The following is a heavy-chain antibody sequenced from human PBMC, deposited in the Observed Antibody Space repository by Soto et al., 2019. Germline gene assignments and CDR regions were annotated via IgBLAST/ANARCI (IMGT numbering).Heavy chain of an antibody. J-gene: IGHJ4*02. V-gene: IGHV1-18*01. CDR1: GYTFTSYG. CDR2: ISAYNGNT. D-gene: IGHD3-22*01. CDR3: ARDPLYDSSGYYYY. Sequence: ASVKVSCKASGYTFTSYGISWVRQAPGQGLEWMGWISAYNGNTNYAQKLQGRVTMTTDTSTSTAYMELRSLRSDDTAVYYCARDPLYDSSGYYYYWGQGTLVTVSS.